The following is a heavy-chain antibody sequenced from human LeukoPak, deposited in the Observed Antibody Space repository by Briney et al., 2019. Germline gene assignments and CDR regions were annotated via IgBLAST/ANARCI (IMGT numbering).Heavy chain of an antibody. D-gene: IGHD1-26*01. CDR1: GFTFSSCA. CDR2: ISRSGGST. Sequence: GGSLRLSCAASGFTFSSCAMSRVRQALGKGLEWVSAISRSGGSTYYADSVKGRFTISRDNSKNTLYLQMNSLRAEDTAVYYCASGGTVGAFDIWGQGTMVTVSS. J-gene: IGHJ3*02. V-gene: IGHV3-23*01. CDR3: ASGGTVGAFDI.